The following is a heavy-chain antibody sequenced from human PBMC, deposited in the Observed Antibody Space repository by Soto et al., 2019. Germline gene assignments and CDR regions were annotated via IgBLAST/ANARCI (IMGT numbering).Heavy chain of an antibody. CDR3: ARDSGGSSSPGGYFDY. J-gene: IGHJ4*02. Sequence: ASVKVSCKASGYTFTSYYMHWVRQAPGQGLEWMGIINPSGSSTSYAQEFQGRVTMTRDTSTSTVYMELSSLRSEDTAVYYCARDSGGSSSPGGYFDYWGQGALVTVSS. D-gene: IGHD6-6*01. V-gene: IGHV1-46*01. CDR2: INPSGSST. CDR1: GYTFTSYY.